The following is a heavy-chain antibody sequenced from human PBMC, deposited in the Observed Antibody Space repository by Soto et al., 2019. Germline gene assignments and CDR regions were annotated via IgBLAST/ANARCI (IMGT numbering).Heavy chain of an antibody. D-gene: IGHD4-17*01. CDR3: ARDMTTVTPNWFDP. CDR2: IWYDGSNK. CDR1: GFTFSSYG. V-gene: IGHV3-33*01. Sequence: GGSLRLSCAASGFTFSSYGMHWVRQAPGKGLEWVAVIWYDGSNKYYADSVKGRFTISRDNSKNTLYLQMNSLRAEDTAVYYCARDMTTVTPNWFDPWGQGTLVTVSS. J-gene: IGHJ5*02.